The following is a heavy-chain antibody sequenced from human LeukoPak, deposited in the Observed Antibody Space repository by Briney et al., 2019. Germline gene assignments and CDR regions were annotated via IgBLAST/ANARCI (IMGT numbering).Heavy chain of an antibody. CDR3: ARMGPTGRGHIDY. CDR2: IYTSANT. V-gene: IGHV4-4*07. J-gene: IGHJ4*02. Sequence: SETLSLTCTVSGGSISSYYWGWIRQPAGKGLEWIGRIYTSANTNYNPSLKSRVTISVDKSKNQFSLKLSSVTAADTAVHYCARMGPTGRGHIDYWGQGILVTVSS. D-gene: IGHD1-26*01. CDR1: GGSISSYY.